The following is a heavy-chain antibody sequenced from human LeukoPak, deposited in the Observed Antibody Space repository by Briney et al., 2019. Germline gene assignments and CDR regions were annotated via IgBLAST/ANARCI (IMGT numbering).Heavy chain of an antibody. Sequence: SETLSLTCTVSGGSISSSSYYWGWIRQPPGKGLEWIGNIYYSGSTYYNPSLKSRVTIAVDTSNNQFSLTLSSVTAADTALYYCARAYDYVWGSYRASFDYWGQGTLVTVSS. V-gene: IGHV4-39*01. CDR2: IYYSGST. D-gene: IGHD3-16*02. CDR1: GGSISSSSYY. J-gene: IGHJ4*02. CDR3: ARAYDYVWGSYRASFDY.